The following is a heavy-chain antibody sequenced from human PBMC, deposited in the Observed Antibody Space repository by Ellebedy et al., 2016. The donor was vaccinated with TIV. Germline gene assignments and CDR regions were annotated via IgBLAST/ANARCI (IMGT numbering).Heavy chain of an antibody. V-gene: IGHV3-30-3*01. CDR1: GFTFRTYA. Sequence: GESLKISXAASGFTFRTYAMHWVRQAPGKGLEWVAVISYDGSKKYYADSVKDRFTISRDNSKNTLYLQMDSLRGEDTAVYYCARDRANWYFDLWGRGTLVTVSS. J-gene: IGHJ2*01. CDR3: ARDRANWYFDL. CDR2: ISYDGSKK.